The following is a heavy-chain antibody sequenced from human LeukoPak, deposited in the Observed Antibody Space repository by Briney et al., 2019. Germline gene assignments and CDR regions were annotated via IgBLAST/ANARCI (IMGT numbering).Heavy chain of an antibody. CDR2: IIPIFGIA. J-gene: IGHJ3*02. CDR3: ARGLRGTYYYGSDAFDI. Sequence: GASVKVSCKASGGTFSSYAISWVRQAPGQGLEWMGRIIPIFGIANYAQKFQGRVTITADKSTSTAYMELSSLRSEDTAVYYCARGLRGTYYYGSDAFDIWGQGTMVTVSS. V-gene: IGHV1-69*04. D-gene: IGHD3-10*01. CDR1: GGTFSSYA.